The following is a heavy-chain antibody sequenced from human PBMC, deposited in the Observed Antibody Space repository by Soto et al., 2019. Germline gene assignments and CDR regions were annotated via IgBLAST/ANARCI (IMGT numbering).Heavy chain of an antibody. CDR2: INHSGST. CDR1: GGSVSGYY. Sequence: SETLSLTCAVYGGSVSGYYWSWIRQPPGKGLEWIGEINHSGSTNYNPSLKSRVTISVDTSKNQFSLKLSSVTAADTAVYYCARESGFCSSTSCYRNWFDPWGQGTLVTVSS. CDR3: ARESGFCSSTSCYRNWFDP. D-gene: IGHD2-2*01. V-gene: IGHV4-34*01. J-gene: IGHJ5*02.